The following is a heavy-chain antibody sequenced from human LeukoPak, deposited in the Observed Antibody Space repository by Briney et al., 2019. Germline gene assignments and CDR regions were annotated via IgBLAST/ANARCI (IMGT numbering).Heavy chain of an antibody. V-gene: IGHV1-18*01. Sequence: ASVKVSCKASGGTFSSYAISWVRQAPGQGLEWMGWISAYNGNTNYAQKLQGRVTMTTDTSTSTAYMELRSLRSDDTAVYYCARDHRGGYCSSTSCYWFDPWGQGTLVTVSS. CDR3: ARDHRGGYCSSTSCYWFDP. CDR2: ISAYNGNT. D-gene: IGHD2-2*01. CDR1: GGTFSSYA. J-gene: IGHJ5*02.